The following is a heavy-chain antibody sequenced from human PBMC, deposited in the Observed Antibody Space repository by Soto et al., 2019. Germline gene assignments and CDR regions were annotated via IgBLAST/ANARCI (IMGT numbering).Heavy chain of an antibody. CDR1: GFTFSSYL. J-gene: IGHJ6*02. D-gene: IGHD1-26*01. CDR3: ARGGIVGVPYGMDF. Sequence: RLSWAASGFTFSSYLLRWVRQAPGNGVVGVSRLIRYGSLPSYADSVNGRFTISRDNAKNTLSLQMNSLRAEDTAVYYCARGGIVGVPYGMDFWGQGTTVTVSS. V-gene: IGHV3-74*01. CDR2: LIRYGSLP.